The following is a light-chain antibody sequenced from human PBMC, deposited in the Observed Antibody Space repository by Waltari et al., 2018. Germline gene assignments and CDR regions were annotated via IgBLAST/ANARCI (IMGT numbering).Light chain of an antibody. Sequence: QSVLTQPPSASGTPGQRNTVSCSGSPSNIESNTVNWYQQLPGRAPKLLLYSNNERPSGVSDRFSGSKSGMSASLAISGLQSEDEADYYCASWDDRLNGFVFGTGTKVTV. CDR2: SNN. CDR1: PSNIESNT. CDR3: ASWDDRLNGFV. V-gene: IGLV1-44*01. J-gene: IGLJ1*01.